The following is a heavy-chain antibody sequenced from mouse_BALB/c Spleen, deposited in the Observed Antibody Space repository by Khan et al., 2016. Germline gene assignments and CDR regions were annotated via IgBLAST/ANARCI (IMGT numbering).Heavy chain of an antibody. Sequence: QVQLKESGAELVRPGSSVKISCKTSGYAFSSYWMNWVKRRPGQGLEWIGQIYPGDGDTNYNGKFKGKATLTADKSSSTAYMQLSSLTSEDSAVYFCARGVGPDYWGQGTTLTVSS. J-gene: IGHJ2*01. V-gene: IGHV1-80*01. CDR3: ARGVGPDY. CDR2: IYPGDGDT. D-gene: IGHD4-1*01. CDR1: GYAFSSYW.